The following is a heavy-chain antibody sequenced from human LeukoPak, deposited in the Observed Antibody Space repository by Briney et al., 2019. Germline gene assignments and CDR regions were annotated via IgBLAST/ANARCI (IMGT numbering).Heavy chain of an antibody. CDR2: ISSSGSTI. J-gene: IGHJ6*04. Sequence: PAGGSLRLSCAASGFTFSSYEMNWVRQAPGKGLEWVSYISSSGSTIYYADSVKGRFTISRDNAKNSLYLQTNSLRAEDTAVYYCAELGITMIGGVWGKGTTVTISS. CDR1: GFTFSSYE. V-gene: IGHV3-48*03. CDR3: AELGITMIGGV. D-gene: IGHD3-10*02.